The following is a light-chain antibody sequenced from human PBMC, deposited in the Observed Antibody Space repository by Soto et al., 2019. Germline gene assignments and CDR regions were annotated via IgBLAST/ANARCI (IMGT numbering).Light chain of an antibody. V-gene: IGKV3-11*01. CDR3: QQRSNWPRVT. J-gene: IGKJ5*01. CDR1: PSVSSY. Sequence: DIVLTQSPATLSLSPGGRATLSCRASPSVSSYLAWYQQKPGQAPRLLIYDASSRATGIPARFSGSGSGTDFTLTISSLEPEDFAVYYCQQRSNWPRVTFGQGTRLEIK. CDR2: DAS.